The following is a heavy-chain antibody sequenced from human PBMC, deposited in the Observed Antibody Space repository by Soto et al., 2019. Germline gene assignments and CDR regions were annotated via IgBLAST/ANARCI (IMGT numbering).Heavy chain of an antibody. CDR1: GGSISSYY. J-gene: IGHJ6*03. CDR3: ARGGISHWAYFYYMDV. CDR2: IYYSGST. V-gene: IGHV4-59*12. D-gene: IGHD2-21*01. Sequence: SETLSLTCTVSGGSISSYYWSWIRQPPGKGLEWIGYIYYSGSTNYNPSLKSRVTMSVDTSKNQFSLTLSSVTAADTATYYCARGGISHWAYFYYMDVWDRGTTVTVSS.